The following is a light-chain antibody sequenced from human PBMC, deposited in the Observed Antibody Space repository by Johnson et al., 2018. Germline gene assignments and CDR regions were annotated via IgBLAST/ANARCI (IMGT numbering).Light chain of an antibody. CDR1: SSNIGNNY. V-gene: IGLV1-51*02. Sequence: QSVLTQPPSVSAAPGQKVTISCSGSSSNIGNNYVSWYQQLTGTAPKLLIYENNKRPSGIPDRFSGSQSRTSATLGITALQPGDQADYYCGTWDSSLRAGNVFGTGTKVTVL. J-gene: IGLJ1*01. CDR2: ENN. CDR3: GTWDSSLRAGNV.